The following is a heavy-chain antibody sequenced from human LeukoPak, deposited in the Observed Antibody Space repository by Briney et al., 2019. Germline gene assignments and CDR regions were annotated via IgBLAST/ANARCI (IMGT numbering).Heavy chain of an antibody. CDR2: ISWNSGSI. CDR3: AKGPRGSYPT. D-gene: IGHD3-16*02. CDR1: GFTVSSNY. Sequence: GGSLRLSCAASGFTVSSNYMSWVRQAPGEGLEWVSGISWNSGSIGYADSVKGRFTISRDNAKNSLYLQMNSLRAEDTALYYCAKGPRGSYPTWGQGTLVTVSS. J-gene: IGHJ5*02. V-gene: IGHV3-9*01.